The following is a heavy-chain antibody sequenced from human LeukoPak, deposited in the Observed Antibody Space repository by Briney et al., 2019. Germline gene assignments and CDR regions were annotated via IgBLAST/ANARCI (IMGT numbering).Heavy chain of an antibody. V-gene: IGHV1-46*01. CDR1: GYTFTSYY. J-gene: IGHJ4*02. Sequence: ASVKVSCKASGYTFTSYYMHWVRQAPGQGLEWMGIINPSGGSTSYAQKFQGRVTMTRDTSTSTVYMGLSSLGSEDTAVYYCARGAHQDYYGSGSYYPPDYWGQGTLVTVSS. CDR2: INPSGGST. CDR3: ARGAHQDYYGSGSYYPPDY. D-gene: IGHD3-10*01.